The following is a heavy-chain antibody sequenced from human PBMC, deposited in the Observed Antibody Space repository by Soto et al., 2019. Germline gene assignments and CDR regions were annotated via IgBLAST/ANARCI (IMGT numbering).Heavy chain of an antibody. CDR3: ARDDDFWSGSAIGP. V-gene: IGHV1-69*04. D-gene: IGHD3-3*01. CDR2: IIPILGIA. Sequence: ASVKVSCKASGGTFSSYTISWVRQAPGQGLEWMGRIIPILGIANYAQKFQGRVTITADKSTSTAYMELSSLRSEDTAVYYCARDDDFWSGSAIGPWGQGTLVTVSS. J-gene: IGHJ5*02. CDR1: GGTFSSYT.